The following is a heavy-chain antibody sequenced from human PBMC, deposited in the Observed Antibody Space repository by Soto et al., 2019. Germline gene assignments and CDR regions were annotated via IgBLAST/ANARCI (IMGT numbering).Heavy chain of an antibody. J-gene: IGHJ6*02. Sequence: PRLSFVASGFTFSTYAMSWVRQAPGKGLEWVAGIAASDGATYYADSVKGRFTISRDNSKNTLYLQMNSPRAEDTAVYYCAKHLHIVVRFSPLFSFYGLDVWVPGTKVTDS. CDR2: IAASDGAT. CDR3: AKHLHIVVRFSPLFSFYGLDV. CDR1: GFTFSTYA. D-gene: IGHD2-2*01. V-gene: IGHV3-23*01.